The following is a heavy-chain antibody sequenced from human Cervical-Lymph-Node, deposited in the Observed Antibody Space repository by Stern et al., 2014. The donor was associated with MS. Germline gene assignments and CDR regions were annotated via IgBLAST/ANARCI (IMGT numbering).Heavy chain of an antibody. CDR1: GFSFSSSL. CDR2: ISTRSTYI. CDR3: AGWGDDNYYFSVDV. V-gene: IGHV3-21*04. J-gene: IGHJ6*02. D-gene: IGHD3-16*01. Sequence: VPLEESGGGLVKPGGSLRLSCAASGFSFSSSLMNWVRLAPAKGLELESSISTRSTYICYADSVRCLFAISRDNAKNSLYLQMNSLRAEDTAVYYGAGWGDDNYYFSVDVWGQGTTVTVSS.